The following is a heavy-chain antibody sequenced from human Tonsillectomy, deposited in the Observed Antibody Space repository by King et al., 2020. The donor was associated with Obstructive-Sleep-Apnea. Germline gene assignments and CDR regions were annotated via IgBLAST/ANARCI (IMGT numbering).Heavy chain of an antibody. Sequence: QLQESGPGLAKPSETLSLTCTVSGYSISSGYYWGWIRQAPGKGLEWIGSIYHSGSTYYNPSLKSRVTISVDTSKNQFSLKLSSVTAADTAVYYCASASNGDYVGYWGQGTLVTVSS. D-gene: IGHD4-11*01. CDR2: IYHSGST. CDR3: ASASNGDYVGY. CDR1: GYSISSGYY. V-gene: IGHV4-38-2*02. J-gene: IGHJ4*02.